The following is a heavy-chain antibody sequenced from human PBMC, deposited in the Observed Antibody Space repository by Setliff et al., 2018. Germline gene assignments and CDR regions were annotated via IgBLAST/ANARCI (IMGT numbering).Heavy chain of an antibody. CDR2: IKQDGSEK. V-gene: IGHV3-7*03. D-gene: IGHD6-19*01. Sequence: GGSLRLSCAASGLTITNYYMDWVRQAPGKGLEWVANIKQDGSEKYYVDSVKGRFTISRDNSKNTLYLQMNSLRAEDTAVYYCAKDSSGWPHSLISYFQHWGQGTLVTVSS. CDR3: AKDSSGWPHSLISYFQH. J-gene: IGHJ1*01. CDR1: GLTITNYY.